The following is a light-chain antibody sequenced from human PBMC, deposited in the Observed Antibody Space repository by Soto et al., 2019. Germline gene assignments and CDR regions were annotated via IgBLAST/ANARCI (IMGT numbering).Light chain of an antibody. CDR2: DAS. J-gene: IGKJ2*01. V-gene: IGKV1-5*01. Sequence: DIQMTQSPSTLSASVGDRVTITCRASQSISSWLAWYQQKPGKAPKLLIYDASSLESGVPSRFSGSGSGTESTLTISSLQPDDFATYFCQHYYTYSYTFGQGTKVDIK. CDR1: QSISSW. CDR3: QHYYTYSYT.